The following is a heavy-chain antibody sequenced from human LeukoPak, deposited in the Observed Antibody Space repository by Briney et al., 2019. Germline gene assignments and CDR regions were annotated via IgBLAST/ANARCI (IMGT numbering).Heavy chain of an antibody. CDR2: ISGSGGST. D-gene: IGHD3-9*01. CDR3: AKVPGYYDILTGYGT. Sequence: GGSLRLSCAASGFTFSSYAMSWVRQAPGKGLEWVSAISGSGGSTYYADSVKGRFTISRDNSKNTLYLQMNSLRAEDTAVYYCAKVPGYYDILTGYGTWGQGTLVTVSS. CDR1: GFTFSSYA. V-gene: IGHV3-23*01. J-gene: IGHJ5*02.